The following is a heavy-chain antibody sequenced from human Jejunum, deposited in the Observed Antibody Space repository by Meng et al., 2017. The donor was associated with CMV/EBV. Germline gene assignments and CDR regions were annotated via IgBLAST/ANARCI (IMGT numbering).Heavy chain of an antibody. CDR1: GESLNTYY. CDR3: ARGAGWWGV. V-gene: IGHV4-59*01. D-gene: IGHD2-15*01. J-gene: IGHJ4*02. Sequence: LTSAVSGESLNTYYWSCVRQPPGRGLGWVSYIHYSVKTGYTPSLPGRVVISADTSKNRFSLKLSSVNTADTAVYYCARGAGWWGVWGQGTLVTVSS. CDR2: IHYSVKT.